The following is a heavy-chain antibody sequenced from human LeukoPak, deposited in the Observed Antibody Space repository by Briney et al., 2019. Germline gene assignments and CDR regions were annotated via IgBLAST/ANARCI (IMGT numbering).Heavy chain of an antibody. CDR2: IKQDGSEK. J-gene: IGHJ4*02. D-gene: IGHD5-18*01. V-gene: IGHV3-7*01. CDR1: GFTFSSYW. Sequence: PGGSLRLSCAASGFTFSSYWMTWIRQAPGKGLEWVANIKQDGSEKYYVDSVKGRFTISRDNAKNSLYLHMNSLRAEDTAVYYCARDTGGGYSCYDCWGQGTLVTVSS. CDR3: ARDTGGGYSCYDC.